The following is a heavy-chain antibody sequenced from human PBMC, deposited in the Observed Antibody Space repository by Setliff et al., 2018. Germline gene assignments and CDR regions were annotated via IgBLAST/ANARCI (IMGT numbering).Heavy chain of an antibody. J-gene: IGHJ4*02. D-gene: IGHD6-13*01. CDR3: ARDAPYTNTWRYFDH. Sequence: ASVKVSCKASGYTFISYGISWLRQAPGQGFEWMGWISTNNGKTEYSQKVQGRVTMTTDRSTGTIYMELRSLRSDDTAMYYCARDAPYTNTWRYFDHWGQGTLVTVSS. V-gene: IGHV1-18*01. CDR2: ISTNNGKT. CDR1: GYTFISYG.